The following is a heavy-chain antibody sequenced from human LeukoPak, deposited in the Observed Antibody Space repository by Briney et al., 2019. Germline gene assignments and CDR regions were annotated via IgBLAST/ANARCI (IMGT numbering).Heavy chain of an antibody. Sequence: PGGSLRLSCAASGFTFSSYAMSWVRQAPGKGLEWVSAISGSGGSTYYADSVKGRFTISRDNSKNSVYLQMNSLRTEDTALYYCARTYYYGSGSYYSPFDYWGQGTLVTVSS. J-gene: IGHJ4*02. CDR1: GFTFSSYA. V-gene: IGHV3-23*01. D-gene: IGHD3-10*01. CDR2: ISGSGGST. CDR3: ARTYYYGSGSYYSPFDY.